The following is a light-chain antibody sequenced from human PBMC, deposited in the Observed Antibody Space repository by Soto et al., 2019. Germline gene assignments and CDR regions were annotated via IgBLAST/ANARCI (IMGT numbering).Light chain of an antibody. Sequence: EIVLTQSPATLSLSPGERATLSCRASQSVSSYFAWYQQKPGQAPRLLIYDASNRATGIPARFGGSGSGTVFTLTISRPPPDYVANYYWQQGSGWPSTFGGGTKVQIK. V-gene: IGKV3-11*01. CDR1: QSVSSY. J-gene: IGKJ4*01. CDR3: QQGSGWPST. CDR2: DAS.